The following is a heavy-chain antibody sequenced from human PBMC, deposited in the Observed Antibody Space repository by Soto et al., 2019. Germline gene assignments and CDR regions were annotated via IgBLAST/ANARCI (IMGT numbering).Heavy chain of an antibody. Sequence: QVQLVQSGAEVKKPGASVKVSCKASGYTFTSYAMHWVRQAPGQRLEWMGWINAGNGNTKYSQKFQGRVTITRDTAASTAYMELSSLRSEDTAVYYCASSHHRVYGMDVWGQGTTVTVS. CDR3: ASSHHRVYGMDV. CDR1: GYTFTSYA. J-gene: IGHJ6*02. V-gene: IGHV1-3*01. CDR2: INAGNGNT.